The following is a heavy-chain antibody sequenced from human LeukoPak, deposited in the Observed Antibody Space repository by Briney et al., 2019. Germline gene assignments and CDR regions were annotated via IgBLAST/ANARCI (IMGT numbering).Heavy chain of an antibody. CDR3: AKAYCGGDCHIDY. J-gene: IGHJ4*02. CDR1: GFTFSSYG. CDR2: ISYDGSNK. D-gene: IGHD2-21*02. Sequence: GGSLRLSCAASGFTFSSYGMHWVRQAPGKGLEWVAVISYDGSNKYYADSVKGRFTISRDNSKSTLYLQMNSLRAEDTAVYYCAKAYCGGDCHIDYWGQGTLVTVSS. V-gene: IGHV3-30*18.